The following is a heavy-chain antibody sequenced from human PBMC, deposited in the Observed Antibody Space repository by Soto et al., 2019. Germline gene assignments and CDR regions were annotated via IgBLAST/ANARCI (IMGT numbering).Heavy chain of an antibody. D-gene: IGHD6-25*01. V-gene: IGHV3-30*18. Sequence: GGSLRLSCAASGFTFSSYGMHWVRQAPGKGLEWVAIISYDGGNKYYADSVKGRFTISRDKSKNTLYLQMNSLRAADTAVYYCAKDRLANPPYYYYYYGLDVWGQGTTVTVS. CDR2: ISYDGGNK. CDR3: AKDRLANPPYYYYYYGLDV. CDR1: GFTFSSYG. J-gene: IGHJ6*02.